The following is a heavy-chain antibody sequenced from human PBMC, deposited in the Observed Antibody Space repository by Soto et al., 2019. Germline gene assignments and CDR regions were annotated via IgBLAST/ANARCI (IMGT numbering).Heavy chain of an antibody. CDR1: GGSISSSSYY. CDR3: ATWTTVTYYFDY. Sequence: PSETLSLTCTVSGGSISSSSYYWGWIRQPPGKGLEWIANVYYSGSTYYNPSLRSRVTTSVDTSKNQFSLKLSSVTAADTAVYYCATWTTVTYYFDYWGQGTLVTVSS. D-gene: IGHD4-17*01. J-gene: IGHJ4*02. CDR2: VYYSGST. V-gene: IGHV4-39*01.